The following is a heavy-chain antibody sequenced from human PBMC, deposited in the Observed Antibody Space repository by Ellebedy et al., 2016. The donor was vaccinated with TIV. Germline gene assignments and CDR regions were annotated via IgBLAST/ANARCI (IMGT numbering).Heavy chain of an antibody. CDR1: GASITSGDYR. Sequence: MPSETLSLTCTVSGASITSGDYRWTWIRHQPGKGLEWIGYNSYSGSRNQNPPLKSRVIISLDTSKNQFSLNLSSVTAADTAVYYCARVLEGGTYEAGRVWFDPWGQGFLVTVSS. CDR3: ARVLEGGTYEAGRVWFDP. J-gene: IGHJ5*02. D-gene: IGHD1-26*01. CDR2: NSYSGSR. V-gene: IGHV4-31*03.